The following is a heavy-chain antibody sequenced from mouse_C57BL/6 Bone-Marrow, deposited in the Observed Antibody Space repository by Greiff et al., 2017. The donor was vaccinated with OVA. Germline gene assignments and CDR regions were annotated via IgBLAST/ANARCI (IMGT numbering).Heavy chain of an antibody. V-gene: IGHV5-17*01. CDR2: ISSGSSTI. Sequence: DVKLVESGGGLVKPGGSLKLSCAASGFTFSDYGMHWVRQAPEKGLEWVAYISSGSSTIYYADTVKGRFTISRDNAKNTLFLQMTSLRSEDTAMYYSARSQTTVGYYFDYWGQGTTLTVSS. CDR3: ARSQTTVGYYFDY. J-gene: IGHJ2*01. CDR1: GFTFSDYG. D-gene: IGHD1-1*01.